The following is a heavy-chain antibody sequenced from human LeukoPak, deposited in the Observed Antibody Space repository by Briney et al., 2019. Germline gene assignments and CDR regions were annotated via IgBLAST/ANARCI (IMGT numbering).Heavy chain of an antibody. CDR1: GGSISSGGYS. CDR2: IYHSGST. D-gene: IGHD3-22*01. J-gene: IGHJ3*02. CDR3: ARGAYYYDSSGYYYVGAFGI. V-gene: IGHV4-30-2*01. Sequence: SQTLSLTCAVSGGSISSGGYSWSWIRQPPGKGLEWIGYIYHSGSTYYNPSLKSRVTISVDRSKNQFSLKLSSVTAADTAVYYCARGAYYYDSSGYYYVGAFGIWGQGTMVTVSS.